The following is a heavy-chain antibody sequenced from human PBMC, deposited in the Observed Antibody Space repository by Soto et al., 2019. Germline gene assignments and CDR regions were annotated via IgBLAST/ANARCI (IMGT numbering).Heavy chain of an antibody. Sequence: GGSLRLSCAASGFTFSSYSMNWVRQAPGKGLEWVSYISSSSSTIYYADSVKGRFTISRDNAKNSLYLQMNSLRAEDTAVYYCARDETATRDYIWGSYRRRPLGAFDIWGQGTMVTVSS. D-gene: IGHD3-16*02. CDR3: ARDETATRDYIWGSYRRRPLGAFDI. CDR1: GFTFSSYS. J-gene: IGHJ3*02. V-gene: IGHV3-48*01. CDR2: ISSSSSTI.